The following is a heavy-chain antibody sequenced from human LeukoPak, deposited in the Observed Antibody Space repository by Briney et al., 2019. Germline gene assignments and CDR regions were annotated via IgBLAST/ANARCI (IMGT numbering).Heavy chain of an antibody. J-gene: IGHJ3*02. CDR2: IKDGGIT. Sequence: SETLSLTCAVYSGSFSGYYWSWIRLPPGKGLEWIGEIKDGGITNYNPSLRSRVTISVDTSKIQLSLKLSSATAADTAVYYCARPTTRKAFDIWGQGTMVTVSS. CDR1: SGSFSGYY. V-gene: IGHV4-34*01. D-gene: IGHD4-11*01. CDR3: ARPTTRKAFDI.